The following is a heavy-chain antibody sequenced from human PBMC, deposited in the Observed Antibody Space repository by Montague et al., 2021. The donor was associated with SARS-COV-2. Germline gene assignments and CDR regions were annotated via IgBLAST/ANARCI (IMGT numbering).Heavy chain of an antibody. J-gene: IGHJ5*02. CDR1: GDYISADEYY. Sequence: TLSLTCTVSGDYISADEYYWSWIRQHPEKGLEWFGNIYYSGRTTYNPSLQSRVTISIATAANQFSLMMTSVTAADTAVYYCAKVHPDWAFWSGTKGSDPW. CDR3: AKVHPDWAFWSGTKGSDP. D-gene: IGHD3-3*01. CDR2: IYYSGRT. V-gene: IGHV4-31*03.